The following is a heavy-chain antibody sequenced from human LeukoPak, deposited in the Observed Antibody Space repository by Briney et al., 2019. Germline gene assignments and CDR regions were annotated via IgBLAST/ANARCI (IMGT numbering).Heavy chain of an antibody. Sequence: PGRSLRLSCAASGFAFDEYGMTWVRQAPGKGLEWVSGLNWNGDSTGYAESVKGRFTISRDNAKSSLYLHMNSLRAEDTAFYYCAKTASSSWLITSWGQGTLVTVSS. J-gene: IGHJ4*02. CDR1: GFAFDEYG. CDR3: AKTASSSWLITS. V-gene: IGHV3-20*04. CDR2: LNWNGDST. D-gene: IGHD6-13*01.